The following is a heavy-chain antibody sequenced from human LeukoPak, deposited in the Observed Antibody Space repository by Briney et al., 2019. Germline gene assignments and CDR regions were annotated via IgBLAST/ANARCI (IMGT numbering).Heavy chain of an antibody. Sequence: GGSLRLSCAPSGFTFSSYSMNWVRQAPGKGLEWVSSISSSSSYIYYADSVKGRFTISRDNAKNSLYLQMNSLRAEDTAVYYCAREGDGYNRPIDYWGQGTLVTVSS. CDR2: ISSSSSYI. CDR3: AREGDGYNRPIDY. CDR1: GFTFSSYS. D-gene: IGHD5-24*01. J-gene: IGHJ4*02. V-gene: IGHV3-21*01.